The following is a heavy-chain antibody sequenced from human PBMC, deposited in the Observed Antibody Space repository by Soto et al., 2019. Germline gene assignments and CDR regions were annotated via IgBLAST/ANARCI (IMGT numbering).Heavy chain of an antibody. V-gene: IGHV4-59*08. Sequence: PSETLSLTCTVSGGSMSSYYWRWFRQPPGKGLEWIGYIYYTGTTNYFPSLKSRATISVDTSRNQFFLTLTSVTAADTAVFYCARRGNSRSGYYYYYYGMDVWGKGTTVTVSS. CDR2: IYYTGTT. J-gene: IGHJ6*04. D-gene: IGHD6-13*01. CDR3: ARRGNSRSGYYYYYYGMDV. CDR1: GGSMSSYY.